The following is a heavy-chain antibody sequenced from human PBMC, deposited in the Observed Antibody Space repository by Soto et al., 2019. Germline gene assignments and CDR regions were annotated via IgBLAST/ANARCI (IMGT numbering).Heavy chain of an antibody. D-gene: IGHD3-3*01. V-gene: IGHV4-34*01. CDR2: IHHSGST. CDR3: ARGVDSWSGYLF. J-gene: IGHJ4*02. CDR1: GGSFDGYY. Sequence: PXGTLALTCALYGGSFDGYYWSGIRQSPGKGLEWIGEIHHSGSTKYNPSLKSRVSLSVDTSTKQFSLKMTSMTAADRGVYYCARGVDSWSGYLFWGQGTPVTVSS.